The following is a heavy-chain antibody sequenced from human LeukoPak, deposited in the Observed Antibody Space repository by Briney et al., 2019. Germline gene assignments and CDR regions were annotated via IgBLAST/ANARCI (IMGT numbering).Heavy chain of an antibody. CDR2: IYYSGST. CDR1: GGSITSRSYF. J-gene: IGHJ3*02. CDR3: ARRIARQGSFDI. V-gene: IGHV4-39*07. Sequence: PSETLSLTCTVSGGSITSRSYFWGWIRQPPGKGLEWIGTIYYSGSTNYNPSLKSRVTISVDTSKNQFSLKLSSVTAADTAVYYCARRIARQGSFDIWGQGTMVTVSS.